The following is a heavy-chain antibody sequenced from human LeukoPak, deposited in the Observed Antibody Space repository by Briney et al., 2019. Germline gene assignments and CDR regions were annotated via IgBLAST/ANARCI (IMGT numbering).Heavy chain of an antibody. Sequence: SVKVSCKASGGTFISYAISWVRQAPGQGLEWMGGIIPIFGTANYAQKFQGRVTITADESTSTAYMELSSLRSEDTAVYYCARASVRDIVLMVYEDPYYYYGMDVWGQGTMVTVSS. V-gene: IGHV1-69*13. D-gene: IGHD2-8*01. CDR3: ARASVRDIVLMVYEDPYYYYGMDV. J-gene: IGHJ6*02. CDR2: IIPIFGTA. CDR1: GGTFISYA.